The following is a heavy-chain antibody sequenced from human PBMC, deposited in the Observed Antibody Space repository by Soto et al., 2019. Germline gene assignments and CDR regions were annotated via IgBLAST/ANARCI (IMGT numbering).Heavy chain of an antibody. CDR1: GFTFSSYS. J-gene: IGHJ4*02. V-gene: IGHV3-48*01. CDR2: ISSSSSTI. D-gene: IGHD2-2*01. CDR3: AADIVVVPAAGGRYFDY. Sequence: GGSLRLSCAASGFTFSSYSMNWVRQAPGKGLEWVSYISSSSSTIYYADSVKGRFTISRDNAKNSLYLQMNSLRAEDTAVYYCAADIVVVPAAGGRYFDYWGQGTLVTVSS.